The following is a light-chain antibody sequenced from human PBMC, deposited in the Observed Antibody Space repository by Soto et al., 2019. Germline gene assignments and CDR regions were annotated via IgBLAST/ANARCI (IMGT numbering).Light chain of an antibody. J-gene: IGLJ3*02. CDR2: EGN. V-gene: IGLV2-23*03. CDR3: CSYAGSSTFPWV. Sequence: QLVLTQPASVSGSPGQSITISCTGTSSDVGSSNLVSWYQHHPGKAPKLMIYEGNKRPSGVSNRFSGSKSGNTASLTISGLQAEDEADYYCCSYAGSSTFPWVFGGGTKVTVL. CDR1: SSDVGSSNL.